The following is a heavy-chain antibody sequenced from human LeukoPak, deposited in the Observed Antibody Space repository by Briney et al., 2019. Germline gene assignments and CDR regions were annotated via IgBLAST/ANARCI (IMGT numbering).Heavy chain of an antibody. CDR2: IIPIFATA. J-gene: IGHJ4*02. CDR3: ARDRRDYDSSGYSLDY. D-gene: IGHD3-22*01. Sequence: GASVKVSCKASGGTFSSYAISWVRQAPGQGVEWMGGIIPIFATANYAQKVQGRVPLTADESTSTAYMELSSLRSEDTAVYYCARDRRDYDSSGYSLDYWGQGTLVTVSS. CDR1: GGTFSSYA. V-gene: IGHV1-69*13.